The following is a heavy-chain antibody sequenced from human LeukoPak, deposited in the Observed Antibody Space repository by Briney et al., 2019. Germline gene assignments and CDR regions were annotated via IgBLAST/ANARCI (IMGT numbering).Heavy chain of an antibody. CDR3: AMGTVTTSWFDP. CDR2: ISAYNGNT. D-gene: IGHD4-11*01. Sequence: RASVKVSCKAPGYTFTSYGISWVRQAPGQGLEWMGWISAYNGNTNYAQKLQGRVTMTTDTSTSTAYMELRSLRSDDTAVYYCAMGTVTTSWFDPWGQGTLVTVSS. V-gene: IGHV1-18*01. J-gene: IGHJ5*02. CDR1: GYTFTSYG.